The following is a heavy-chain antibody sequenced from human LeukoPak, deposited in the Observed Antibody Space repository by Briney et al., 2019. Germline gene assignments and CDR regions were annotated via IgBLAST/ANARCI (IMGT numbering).Heavy chain of an antibody. D-gene: IGHD1-26*01. J-gene: IGHJ5*02. CDR1: GGTFSSYS. CDR2: VAPLLETT. CDR3: ARDRIVGAFGWLDP. V-gene: IGHV1-69*01. Sequence: ASVKVSCKAPGGTFSSYSITWVRQAPGQGLEWMGGVAPLLETTNYAPKFRGRMTITADESTSTAYMELTSLRSDDTAVYYCARDRIVGAFGWLDPWGQGTLVTVSS.